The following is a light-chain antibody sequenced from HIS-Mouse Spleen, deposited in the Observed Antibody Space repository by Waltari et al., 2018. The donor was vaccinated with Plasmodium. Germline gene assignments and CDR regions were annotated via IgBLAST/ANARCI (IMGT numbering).Light chain of an antibody. Sequence: QLVLTQSPSASASLGASVKLTCTLSSGHSSSAIAWHQQQPEKGPLYLMPLNSDGSHSKGDGIPDRFSGSSSGAERYLTISSLQSEDEADYYCQTWGTGMGVFGGGTKLTVL. CDR3: QTWGTGMGV. J-gene: IGLJ2*01. CDR2: LNSDGSH. CDR1: SGHSSSA. V-gene: IGLV4-69*01.